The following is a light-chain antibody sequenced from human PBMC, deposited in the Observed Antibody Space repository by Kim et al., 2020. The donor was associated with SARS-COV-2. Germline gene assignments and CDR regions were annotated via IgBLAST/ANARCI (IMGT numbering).Light chain of an antibody. Sequence: QSVTISCTGTSSDVGIYNRVSWYQQPPGTAPKLMIYEVSNRPSGVPDRFSGSKSGNTASLTISGLQAEDEADYYCSSYSSSSTVLFGGGTQLTVL. CDR2: EVS. V-gene: IGLV2-18*02. J-gene: IGLJ2*01. CDR1: SSDVGIYNR. CDR3: SSYSSSSTVL.